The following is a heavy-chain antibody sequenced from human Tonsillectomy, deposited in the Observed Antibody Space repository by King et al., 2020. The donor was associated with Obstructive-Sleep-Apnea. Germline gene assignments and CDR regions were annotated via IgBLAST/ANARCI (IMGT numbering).Heavy chain of an antibody. D-gene: IGHD6-13*01. CDR3: ARERVAAAGAYFDY. CDR1: GFTFSSYA. J-gene: IGHJ4*02. Sequence: VQLVESGGGVVQPGRSLRLSCAASGFTFSSYAMHWVRQAPGKGLEGVAVISYDGSNKFYADSVKGRFTISRDNSKNTLYLQMNSLRAEDTAVYYCARERVAAAGAYFDYWGQGTLVTVSS. V-gene: IGHV3-30*01. CDR2: ISYDGSNK.